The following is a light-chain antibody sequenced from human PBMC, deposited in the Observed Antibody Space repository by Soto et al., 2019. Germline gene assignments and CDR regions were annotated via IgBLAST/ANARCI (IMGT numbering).Light chain of an antibody. V-gene: IGKV1-9*01. CDR2: AAS. Sequence: DIQLTQSPSFLSASVGDRVTITCRASQGISSYLAWYQQKPGKAPKLLIYAASTLQSGVPSRFSGSGSGTEFTLTISSLQPEDVATYYCQQLNSYPLFTFGPGTKWISN. J-gene: IGKJ3*01. CDR1: QGISSY. CDR3: QQLNSYPLFT.